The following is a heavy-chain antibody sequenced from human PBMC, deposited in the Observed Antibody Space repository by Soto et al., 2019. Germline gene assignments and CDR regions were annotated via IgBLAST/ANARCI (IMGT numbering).Heavy chain of an antibody. CDR3: ARSPYYYDSSELAFDI. J-gene: IGHJ3*02. V-gene: IGHV2-70*01. CDR1: GFSLSTSGMC. CDR2: IDWDDDK. Sequence: VSGPTLVNPTQTLTLTCTFSGFSLSTSGMCVSWIRQPPGKALEWLALIDWDDDKYYSTSLKTRLTISKDTSKNQVVLTMTNMDPVDTATYYCARSPYYYDSSELAFDIWGQGTMVTVSS. D-gene: IGHD3-22*01.